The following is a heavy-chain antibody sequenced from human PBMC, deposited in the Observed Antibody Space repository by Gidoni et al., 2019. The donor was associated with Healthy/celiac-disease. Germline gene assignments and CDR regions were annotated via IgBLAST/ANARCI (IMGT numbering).Heavy chain of an antibody. D-gene: IGHD6-19*01. CDR3: ARASRDSGWYPVDY. V-gene: IGHV6-1*01. CDR2: TYYRSKWYN. CDR1: GDRVSSNSAA. Sequence: QVQLQQSGPGLVKHSQTLSLTSAISGDRVSSNSAAWNWIRQSPSRGLEWLGRTYYRSKWYNDYAVSVKSRITINPDTSKNQFSLQLNSVTPEDTAVYHCARASRDSGWYPVDYWGQGTLVTVSS. J-gene: IGHJ4*02.